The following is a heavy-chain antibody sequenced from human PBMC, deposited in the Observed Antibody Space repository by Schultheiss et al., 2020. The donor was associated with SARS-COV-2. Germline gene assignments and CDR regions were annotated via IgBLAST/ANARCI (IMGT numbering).Heavy chain of an antibody. D-gene: IGHD2-15*01. Sequence: GGSLRLSCAASGFIFSNYEMNWVRQAPGKGLEWISYISSSGSTIYYADSVKGRFTISRDNAKNSLYLQMNSLRAEDTAVYYCARDRFSCTGSTCYGGFDYWGQGTLVTVSS. CDR2: ISSSGSTI. V-gene: IGHV3-48*03. CDR3: ARDRFSCTGSTCYGGFDY. J-gene: IGHJ4*02. CDR1: GFIFSNYE.